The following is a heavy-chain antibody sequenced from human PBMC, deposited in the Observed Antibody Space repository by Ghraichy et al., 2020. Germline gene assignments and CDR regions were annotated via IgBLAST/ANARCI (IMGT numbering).Heavy chain of an antibody. D-gene: IGHD3-10*01. J-gene: IGHJ6*02. CDR1: GFTFSSYG. CDR3: AKAYYGSGSNPYYGMDV. Sequence: GALRLSCAASGFTFSSYGMHWVRQAPGKGLEWVAFIRYDGSNKYYADSVKGRFTISRDNSKNTLYLQMNSLRAEDTAVYYCAKAYYGSGSNPYYGMDVWGQGTTVTVSS. CDR2: IRYDGSNK. V-gene: IGHV3-30*02.